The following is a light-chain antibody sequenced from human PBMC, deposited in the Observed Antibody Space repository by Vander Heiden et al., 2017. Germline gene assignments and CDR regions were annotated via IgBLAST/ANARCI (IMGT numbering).Light chain of an antibody. CDR3: HHYGASPYT. Sequence: EMLLTQSPATLSLSPGERATLSCRASQSVSDNQLAWYQQKPGQAPRLLMYGVSNRATGIPDRFSGSGSGTDFTLIISRLEPEDFAVYFCHHYGASPYTFGQGTKLEIK. CDR1: QSVSDNQ. CDR2: GVS. J-gene: IGKJ2*01. V-gene: IGKV3-20*01.